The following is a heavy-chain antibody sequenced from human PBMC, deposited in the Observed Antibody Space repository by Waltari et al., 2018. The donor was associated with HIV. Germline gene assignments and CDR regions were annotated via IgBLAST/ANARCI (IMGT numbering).Heavy chain of an antibody. CDR2: ISSSSSYT. D-gene: IGHD1-26*01. CDR3: ARAGHLGLGAVMDV. J-gene: IGHJ6*02. CDR1: GVTCSDYY. V-gene: IGHV3-11*05. Sequence: AASGVTCSDYYMSWIRQDPGKGLEWVSYISSSSSYTNYADSVKCRFTISRDNAKNSLYLQMNSLRAEDTAVYYCARAGHLGLGAVMDVWGQGTTVTVSS.